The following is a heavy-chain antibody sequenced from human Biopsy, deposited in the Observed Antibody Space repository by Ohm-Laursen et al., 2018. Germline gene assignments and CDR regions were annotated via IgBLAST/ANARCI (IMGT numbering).Heavy chain of an antibody. J-gene: IGHJ6*02. CDR3: ARATNSTGWPYYYFYGMDV. CDR2: NIPILGTG. D-gene: IGHD2/OR15-2a*01. CDR1: GGTFSNYG. Sequence: ASVKVSCKAPGGTFSNYGVNWVRQAPGQGLEWLGGNIPILGTGNYAQKFQGRVTITADKFTNTVYMELSSLRSDDTAVYYCARATNSTGWPYYYFYGMDVWGQGTTVTVSS. V-gene: IGHV1-69*06.